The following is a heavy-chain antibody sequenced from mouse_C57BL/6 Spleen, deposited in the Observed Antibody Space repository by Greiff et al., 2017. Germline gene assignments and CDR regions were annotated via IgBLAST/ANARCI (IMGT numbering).Heavy chain of an antibody. D-gene: IGHD2-1*01. Sequence: QVQLQQPGAELVRPGSSVKLSCKASGYTFTSYWMDWVKQRPGQGLEWIGNIYPSDSETHYNQKFKDKATLTVDKSSSTAYMQLSSLTSDDSAVYYCARSQGVTTMRYYFDYWGQGTTLTVSS. CDR3: ARSQGVTTMRYYFDY. J-gene: IGHJ2*01. V-gene: IGHV1-61*01. CDR2: IYPSDSET. CDR1: GYTFTSYW.